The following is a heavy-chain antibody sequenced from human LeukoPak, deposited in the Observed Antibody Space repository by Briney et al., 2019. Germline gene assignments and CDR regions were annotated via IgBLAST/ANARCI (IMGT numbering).Heavy chain of an antibody. CDR1: GFTFSSYS. Sequence: PGGSLRLSCAASGFTFSSYSMNWVRQAPGKGLEWVSSISSSSSYIYYADSVKGRFTISRDNAKNSLYLQMNSLRAEDTAVYYCARVSSGGGYYFDHWGQGTLVTVSS. CDR2: ISSSSSYI. V-gene: IGHV3-21*01. D-gene: IGHD6-19*01. J-gene: IGHJ4*02. CDR3: ARVSSGGGYYFDH.